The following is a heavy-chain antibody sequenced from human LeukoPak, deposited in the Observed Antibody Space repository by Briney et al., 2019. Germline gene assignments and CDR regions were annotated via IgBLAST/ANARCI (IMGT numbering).Heavy chain of an antibody. CDR3: ARPLAVAGTTGIGY. CDR2: IYPGDSDT. CDR1: GYSFSSYW. J-gene: IGHJ4*02. Sequence: GESLKISCKGFGYSFSSYWIGWVRQMPVKGLEWMGIIYPGDSDTRYSPSFQGQVSISADKSINTAYLQWSSLKASDTAMYYCARPLAVAGTTGIGYWGQGTLVTVSS. V-gene: IGHV5-51*01. D-gene: IGHD6-19*01.